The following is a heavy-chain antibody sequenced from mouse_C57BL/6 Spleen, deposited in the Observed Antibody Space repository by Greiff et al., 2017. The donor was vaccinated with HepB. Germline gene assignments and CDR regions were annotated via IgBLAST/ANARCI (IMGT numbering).Heavy chain of an antibody. V-gene: IGHV1-19*01. J-gene: IGHJ4*01. CDR1: GYTFTDYY. D-gene: IGHD1-2*01. CDR3: RNGETYYYGSRDYAMDY. Sequence: EVQLQQSGPVLVKPGASVKMSCKASGYTFTDYYMNWVKQSHGKSLEWIGVINPYNGGTSYNQKFQGKATLTVDKSSSTAYMALNSLTSEYSAVYYWRNGETYYYGSRDYAMDYWGQGTSVTVSS. CDR2: INPYNGGT.